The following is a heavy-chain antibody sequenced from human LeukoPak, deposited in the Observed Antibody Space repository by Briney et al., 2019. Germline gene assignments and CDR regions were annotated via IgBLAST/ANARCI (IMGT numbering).Heavy chain of an antibody. J-gene: IGHJ5*02. Sequence: GGSLRLSCAAPGFTFSTYNMNWVRQAPGKGLEWVSSISTSNNYIYYPDSVKGRFTISRDNAKNSLYLQMNSLRAEDTALYYCAKANYYDSSGPNWFDPWGQGTLVTVSS. CDR1: GFTFSTYN. CDR2: ISTSNNYI. CDR3: AKANYYDSSGPNWFDP. D-gene: IGHD3-22*01. V-gene: IGHV3-21*04.